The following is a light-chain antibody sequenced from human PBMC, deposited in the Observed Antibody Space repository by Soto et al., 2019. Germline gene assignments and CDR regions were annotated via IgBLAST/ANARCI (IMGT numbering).Light chain of an antibody. CDR3: QSYDSSLSGWV. CDR2: GNS. CDR1: SSNIGAGYD. V-gene: IGLV1-40*01. Sequence: QAVVTQAPSGSGAPGQRVTISCTGSSSNIGAGYDVHWYQQLPGTAPKLLISGNSNRPSGVPDRFSGSKSGTSASLAITGLQAEDEADYYCQSYDSSLSGWVFGGGTKVTVL. J-gene: IGLJ3*02.